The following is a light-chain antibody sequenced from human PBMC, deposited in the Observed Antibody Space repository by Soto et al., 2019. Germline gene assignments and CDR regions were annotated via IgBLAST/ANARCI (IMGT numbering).Light chain of an antibody. CDR3: PQYGRSPLT. J-gene: IGKJ2*01. CDR2: GAS. CDR1: QRITSNF. V-gene: IGKV3-20*01. Sequence: EIVLTQSPVTLSLSPGERATLSCRASQRITSNFLAWFQQKAGLAPRLLIYGASTRASGVPDRFSGGGSGTDFVLTISRLEPEDFAVYYCPQYGRSPLTFGQGTKLQIK.